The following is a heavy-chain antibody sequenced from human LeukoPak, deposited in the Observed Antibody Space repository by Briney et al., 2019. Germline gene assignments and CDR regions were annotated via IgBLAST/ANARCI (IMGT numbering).Heavy chain of an antibody. J-gene: IGHJ4*02. CDR3: ARGNTYYFDY. V-gene: IGHV3-33*01. CDR1: GFTFSSFG. D-gene: IGHD1-1*01. CDR2: IWYDGSNR. Sequence: GGSLRLSCAASGFTFSSFGMHWVRQAPGKGLEWVAIIWYDGSNRYYADSVKGRFTISRDNSKNTLYLQVSSLRAGDTAVYYCARGNTYYFDYWGQGTLVTVSS.